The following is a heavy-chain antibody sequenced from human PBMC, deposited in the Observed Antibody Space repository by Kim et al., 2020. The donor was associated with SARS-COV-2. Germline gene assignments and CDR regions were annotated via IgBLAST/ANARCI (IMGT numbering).Heavy chain of an antibody. V-gene: IGHV3-7*01. D-gene: IGHD3-3*01. CDR1: GFTFSSYW. CDR3: ARESHEFLEWLFGMDV. Sequence: GGSLRLSCAASGFTFSSYWMSWVRQAPGKGLEWVANIKQDGSEKYYVDSVKGRFTISRDNAKNSLYLQMNSLRAEDTAVYYCARESHEFLEWLFGMDVWGQGTTVTVSS. CDR2: IKQDGSEK. J-gene: IGHJ6*02.